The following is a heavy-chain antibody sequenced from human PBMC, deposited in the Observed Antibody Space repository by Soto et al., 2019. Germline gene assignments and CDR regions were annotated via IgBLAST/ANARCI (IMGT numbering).Heavy chain of an antibody. Sequence: EAQLVESGGGLVHPGGSLKLSCAASGFPFNGSAMHWVRQASGKGLEGVGRIRSKPNNYATAYAASLKGRFTISRDDSKNTAYLQMSSLKTEDTAVYYCAGDFYYNTDVWGQGTTVTVSS. J-gene: IGHJ6*02. CDR1: GFPFNGSA. CDR2: IRSKPNNYAT. CDR3: AGDFYYNTDV. V-gene: IGHV3-73*02.